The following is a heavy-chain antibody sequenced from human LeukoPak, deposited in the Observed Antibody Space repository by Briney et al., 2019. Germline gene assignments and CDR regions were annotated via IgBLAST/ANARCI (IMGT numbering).Heavy chain of an antibody. Sequence: SETLSLTCTVSGGSISSGSYYRSWPRQPAGRGLEWIGRIYTSGSNNYSPALKSRVTISVDTSKNQLSLKLSSVTAADTAVYYCARTYSWSGGYMDVWGKGTKVTVSS. V-gene: IGHV4-61*02. CDR1: GGSISSGSYY. CDR2: IYTSGSN. D-gene: IGHD3-10*01. CDR3: ARTYSWSGGYMDV. J-gene: IGHJ6*03.